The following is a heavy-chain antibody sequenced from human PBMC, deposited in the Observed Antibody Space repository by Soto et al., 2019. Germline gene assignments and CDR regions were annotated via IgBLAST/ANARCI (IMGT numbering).Heavy chain of an antibody. D-gene: IGHD2-2*01. V-gene: IGHV1-69*13. CDR2: IIPIFGTA. CDR3: ARDHVVLVPAAINYYYYGMDV. Sequence: GASVKLSCTASGYRFTRYAMHWVRQAPGQGLEWMGGIIPIFGTANYAQKFQGRVTITADESTSTAYMELSSLRSEDTAVYYCARDHVVLVPAAINYYYYGMDVWGQGTTVTVSS. CDR1: GYRFTRYA. J-gene: IGHJ6*02.